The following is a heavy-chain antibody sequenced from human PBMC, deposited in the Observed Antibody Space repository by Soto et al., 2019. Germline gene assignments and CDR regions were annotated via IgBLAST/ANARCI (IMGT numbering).Heavy chain of an antibody. J-gene: IGHJ6*02. Sequence: QGTLKEAGPVLVKPTEPLTLTCTVSGFSLSNARMGVSWIRQPPGKALEWLAHIFSNDEKSYSTSLKSRLTISKDTSKSQVVLTMTNMDPVDTATYSCARIQRDYDINYGMDVWGQGTTVTVSS. CDR3: ARIQRDYDINYGMDV. V-gene: IGHV2-26*01. CDR1: GFSLSNARMG. CDR2: IFSNDEK. D-gene: IGHD3-22*01.